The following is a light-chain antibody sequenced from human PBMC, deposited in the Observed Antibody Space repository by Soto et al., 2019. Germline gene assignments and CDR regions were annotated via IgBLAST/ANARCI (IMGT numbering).Light chain of an antibody. CDR1: QSVSSY. V-gene: IGKV3-11*01. Sequence: EIVLTQSPATLSFSPGERATLSCRASQSVSSYLAWYQQKPGQAPRLLIYDASNRATGIPARFSGSGSGTDFTLNITRLEPEDFAVYYCQQYGSSPITFGQGTRLEI. J-gene: IGKJ5*01. CDR3: QQYGSSPIT. CDR2: DAS.